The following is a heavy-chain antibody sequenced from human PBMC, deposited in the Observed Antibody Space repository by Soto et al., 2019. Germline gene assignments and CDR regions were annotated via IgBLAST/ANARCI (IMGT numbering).Heavy chain of an antibody. CDR2: INAGNGNT. D-gene: IGHD3-10*01. CDR3: ARGRIITMVRGVPPGAMDV. J-gene: IGHJ6*02. CDR1: GYTFTSYA. V-gene: IGHV1-3*01. Sequence: ASVKVSCKASGYTFTSYAMHWVRQAPGQRLEWMGWINAGNGNTKYSQKFQGRVTITRDTSASTAYMELSSLRSEDTAVYYCARGRIITMVRGVPPGAMDVWGQGTTVTVSS.